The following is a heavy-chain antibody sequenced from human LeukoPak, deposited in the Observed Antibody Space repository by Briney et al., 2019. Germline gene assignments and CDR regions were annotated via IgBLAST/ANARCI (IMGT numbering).Heavy chain of an antibody. CDR2: ISYDGSNK. J-gene: IGHJ4*02. CDR1: GFTFSSYA. CDR3: ASPGYFNY. V-gene: IGHV3-30-3*01. Sequence: GGSLRLSCAASGFTFSSYAMHWVRQASGKGLEWVAVISYDGSNKYYADSVKGRFTISRDNSKNTLYLQMNSLRAEDTAVYYCASPGYFNYWGQGTLVTVSS.